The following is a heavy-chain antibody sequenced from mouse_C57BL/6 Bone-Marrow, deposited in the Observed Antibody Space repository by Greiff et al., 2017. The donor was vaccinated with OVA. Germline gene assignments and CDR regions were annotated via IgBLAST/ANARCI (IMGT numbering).Heavy chain of an antibody. J-gene: IGHJ2*01. CDR1: GFNIKNTY. Sequence: DVQLQESVAELVRPGASVKLSCTASGFNIKNTYMHWVKQRPEQGLEWIGRIDPANGNTKYAPKFQGQAPITADTSSNTAYLQLSSLTSEDTAIYYCARGQLRLPYYFDYWGQGTTLTVAA. D-gene: IGHD3-2*02. CDR2: IDPANGNT. CDR3: ARGQLRLPYYFDY. V-gene: IGHV14-3*01.